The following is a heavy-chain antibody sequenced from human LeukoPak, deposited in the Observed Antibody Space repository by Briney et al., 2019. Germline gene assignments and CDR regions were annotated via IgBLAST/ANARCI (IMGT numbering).Heavy chain of an antibody. D-gene: IGHD5-18*01. Sequence: SETLSLTCTVSGGSISNYYWSWIRQPPGKGLEWIGHIYYSGRTRYNPSLKSPVTISVDTSKNQFSLRLSSVTAADTAVYFCARGQKYRYGYTVTELGSGYFDYWGQGTLVTVSS. CDR1: GGSISNYY. CDR3: ARGQKYRYGYTVTELGSGYFDY. V-gene: IGHV4-59*12. CDR2: IYYSGRT. J-gene: IGHJ4*02.